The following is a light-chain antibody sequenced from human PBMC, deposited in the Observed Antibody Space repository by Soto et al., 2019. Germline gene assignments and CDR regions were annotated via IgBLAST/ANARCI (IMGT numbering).Light chain of an antibody. Sequence: DIEMTQSPSSLSASVGDRVTITCRTSQSVSIYVNWYQQKPGKAPILLIYASSSLQSGVPSRFSGSGSGTDFTFTISSLEPEDFATYYCQQSYSTPTFCQGTKVDI. J-gene: IGKJ2*01. CDR3: QQSYSTPT. CDR1: QSVSIY. V-gene: IGKV1-39*01. CDR2: ASS.